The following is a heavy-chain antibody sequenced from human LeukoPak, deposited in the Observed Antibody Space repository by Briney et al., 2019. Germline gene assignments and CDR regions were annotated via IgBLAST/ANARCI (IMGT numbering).Heavy chain of an antibody. CDR3: ARGRVGPYYGSGSYYYFDY. V-gene: IGHV4-39*07. CDR1: GGSISSSSYY. CDR2: IYYSGST. J-gene: IGHJ4*02. Sequence: SETLSLTCTVSGGSISSSSYYWGWIRQPPGKGLEWIGSIYYSGSTYYNPSLKSRVTISVDTSKNQFSLKLSSVTAADTAVYYCARGRVGPYYGSGSYYYFDYWGQGTLVTVSS. D-gene: IGHD3-10*01.